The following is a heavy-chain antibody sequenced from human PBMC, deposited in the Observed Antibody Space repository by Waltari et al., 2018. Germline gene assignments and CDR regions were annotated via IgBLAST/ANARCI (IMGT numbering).Heavy chain of an antibody. CDR2: INHSGST. CDR1: GGSFSGYY. J-gene: IGHJ4*02. Sequence: QVQLQQWGAGLLKPSETLSLTCAVYGGSFSGYYWSWIRQPPGKGLEWIGEINHSGSTNYNPSLKSRVTISVDTSKNQFSLKLSSVNAADTAVYYCARGRSYYGSGSSFDYWGQGTLVTVSS. CDR3: ARGRSYYGSGSSFDY. D-gene: IGHD3-10*01. V-gene: IGHV4-34*01.